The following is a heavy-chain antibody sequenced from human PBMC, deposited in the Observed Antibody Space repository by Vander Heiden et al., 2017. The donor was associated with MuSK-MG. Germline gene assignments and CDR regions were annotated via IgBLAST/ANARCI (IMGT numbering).Heavy chain of an antibody. CDR1: GGSISSGGYY. J-gene: IGHJ4*02. CDR2: IYYSGST. Sequence: QVQLQESGPGLVKPSQTLALTCTVSGGSISSGGYYWGWIRQHPGKGLEWIGYIYYSGSTSYNPSLKSRVTISVDTSKNQFSLKLSSVTAADTAVYYCARRPRVYDILTGYYPGTYDYWGQGTLVTVSS. CDR3: ARRPRVYDILTGYYPGTYDY. D-gene: IGHD3-9*01. V-gene: IGHV4-31*03.